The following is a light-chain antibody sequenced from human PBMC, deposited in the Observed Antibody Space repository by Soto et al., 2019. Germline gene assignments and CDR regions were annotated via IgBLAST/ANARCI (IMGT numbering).Light chain of an antibody. CDR1: QSGSSN. V-gene: IGKV3-15*01. CDR3: QQYNNWPPWT. CDR2: CAS. J-gene: IGKJ1*01. Sequence: IVMPQSPATLSVSPGERATLSCMASQSGSSNLAWYQQKPGQAPRLLIYCASTRATGIPARFSGSGSGTEFTLTISNLQSADFAVYYCQQYNNWPPWTFGQGTKVDI.